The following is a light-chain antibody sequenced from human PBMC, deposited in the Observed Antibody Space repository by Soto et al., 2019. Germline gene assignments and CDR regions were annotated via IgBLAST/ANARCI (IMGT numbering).Light chain of an antibody. V-gene: IGLV1-44*01. CDR2: SNN. CDR3: AAWDDSLNGRV. J-gene: IGLJ1*01. Sequence: QSVLTQPPSASGTLGQRVTISGSGSSSNIGSNTVNWYQQLPGTAPKLLIYSNNQRPSGVPDRFSGSKSGTSASLAISGLQSEDEADYYCAAWDDSLNGRVFGTGTKVTVL. CDR1: SSNIGSNT.